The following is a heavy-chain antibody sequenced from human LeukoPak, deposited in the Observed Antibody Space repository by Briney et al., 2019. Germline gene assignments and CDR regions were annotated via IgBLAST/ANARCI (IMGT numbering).Heavy chain of an antibody. Sequence: NTSETLSLTCAVYGGSFSGYYWSWIRQPPGKGLEWIGEINHSGSTNYNPSLKSRVTISVDTSKNQFSLKLSSVTAADTAVYYCARQLSGWYLYWFDPWGQGTLVTVSS. D-gene: IGHD6-19*01. CDR3: ARQLSGWYLYWFDP. J-gene: IGHJ5*02. V-gene: IGHV4-34*01. CDR2: INHSGST. CDR1: GGSFSGYY.